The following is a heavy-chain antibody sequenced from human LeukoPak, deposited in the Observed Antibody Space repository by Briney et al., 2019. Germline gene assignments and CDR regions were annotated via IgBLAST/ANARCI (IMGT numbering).Heavy chain of an antibody. D-gene: IGHD6-19*01. CDR3: ARSSGGWIDY. CDR1: GDSVSSNSAA. J-gene: IGHJ4*02. CDR2: TYYRSKWYN. Sequence: HSQTLSLTCAISGDSVSSNSAAWNWIRRSPLRGLEWLGRTYYRSKWYNGYAVSVKNRIIINPDTSKNQFSLQLNSVTPEDTAVYYCARSSGGWIDYWGQGTLVTVSS. V-gene: IGHV6-1*01.